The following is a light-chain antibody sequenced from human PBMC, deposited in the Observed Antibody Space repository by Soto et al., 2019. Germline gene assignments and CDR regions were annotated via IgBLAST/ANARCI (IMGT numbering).Light chain of an antibody. J-gene: IGLJ2*01. CDR3: SSYSSANTVI. CDR2: EVS. V-gene: IGLV2-14*01. Sequence: QSALTQPRSVSGSPGQSVTISCTGTSSDVGGFNSVSWYQQHPGKAPKLMIYEVSSRPSGVSNRFSGSKSGNTASLTISGLQAEDEAQYYCSSYSSANTVIFGGGTKVTVL. CDR1: SSDVGGFNS.